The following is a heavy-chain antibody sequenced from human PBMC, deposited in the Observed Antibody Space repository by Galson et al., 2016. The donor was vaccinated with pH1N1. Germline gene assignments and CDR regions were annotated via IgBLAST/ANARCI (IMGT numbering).Heavy chain of an antibody. CDR1: GDTFSSYY. Sequence: SVKVSCKASGDTFSSYYMHWVRQAPGQGLEWMGIINPSGGSTRYAEKFQGRVTTTRDTSTSTVYMELSSLRSDDTAVYYCAYRGYCGGGSCYAFDSWGQGTMVTVSS. V-gene: IGHV1-46*01. CDR3: AYRGYCGGGSCYAFDS. J-gene: IGHJ3*02. CDR2: INPSGGST. D-gene: IGHD2-15*01.